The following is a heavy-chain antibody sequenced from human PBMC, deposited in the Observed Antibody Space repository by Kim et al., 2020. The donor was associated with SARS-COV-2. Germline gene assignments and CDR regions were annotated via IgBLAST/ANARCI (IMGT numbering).Heavy chain of an antibody. V-gene: IGHV3-30*18. J-gene: IGHJ4*02. CDR1: GFTFSSYG. D-gene: IGHD3-9*01. CDR2: ISYDGSNK. Sequence: GGSLRLSCAASGFTFSSYGMHWVRQAPGKGLEWVAVISYDGSNKYYADSVKGRFTISRDNSKNTLYLQMNSLRAEDTAVYYCAKGPVGFDWLSYWGQGTLVTVSS. CDR3: AKGPVGFDWLSY.